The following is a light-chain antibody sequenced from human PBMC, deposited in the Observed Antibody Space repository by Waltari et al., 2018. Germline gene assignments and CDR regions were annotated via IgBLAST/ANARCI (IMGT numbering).Light chain of an antibody. CDR2: GAS. CDR1: QSLTKRY. V-gene: IGKV3-20*01. J-gene: IGKJ2*01. CDR3: QQYWSSILYT. Sequence: RARQSLTKRYLAWYQQKPGQAPTLLIYGASSRAAGIPDRFSGSGSATDFTLTISRLEPEDFAVYYCQQYWSSILYTFGQGTKLEIK.